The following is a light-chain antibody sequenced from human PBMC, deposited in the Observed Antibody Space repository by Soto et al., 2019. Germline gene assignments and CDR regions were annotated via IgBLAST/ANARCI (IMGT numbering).Light chain of an antibody. CDR1: SSNIGAGYD. CDR3: QSYDSSLSGFNRV. CDR2: GNS. V-gene: IGLV1-40*01. J-gene: IGLJ3*02. Sequence: QSVLTQPPSVSGAPGQRVTISCTGSSSNIGAGYDVHWYQQLPGTAPKLLIYGNSNRPSGVPDRFSGSKSGTSASLAITGLQAEDEADYYCQSYDSSLSGFNRVFGGGTKLTVL.